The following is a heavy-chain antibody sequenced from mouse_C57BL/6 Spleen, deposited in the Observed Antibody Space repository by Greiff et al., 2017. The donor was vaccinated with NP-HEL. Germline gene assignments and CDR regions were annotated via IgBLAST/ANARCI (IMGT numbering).Heavy chain of an antibody. D-gene: IGHD1-1*01. Sequence: VQLQQSGAELVRPGASVKLSCTASGFNIKDYYMHWVKQRPEQGLEWIGRIDPEDGDTEYAPKFQGKATMTADTSSNTAYLQLSSLTSEDTAVYYCTTGGSSLYWYFDVWGTGTTVTVSS. CDR2: IDPEDGDT. CDR3: TTGGSSLYWYFDV. J-gene: IGHJ1*03. CDR1: GFNIKDYY. V-gene: IGHV14-1*01.